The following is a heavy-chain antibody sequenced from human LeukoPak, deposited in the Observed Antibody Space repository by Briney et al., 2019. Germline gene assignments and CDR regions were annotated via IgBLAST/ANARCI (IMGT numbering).Heavy chain of an antibody. CDR2: IIPIFGTA. D-gene: IGHD6-13*01. Sequence: SVKVSCKASGGTFSSYAISWVRQAPGRGLEWMGGIIPIFGTANYAQKFQGRVMITTDESTSTAYMELSSLRSEDTAVYYCARSVAAAGTDWFDPWGQGTLVTVSS. J-gene: IGHJ5*02. CDR3: ARSVAAAGTDWFDP. CDR1: GGTFSSYA. V-gene: IGHV1-69*05.